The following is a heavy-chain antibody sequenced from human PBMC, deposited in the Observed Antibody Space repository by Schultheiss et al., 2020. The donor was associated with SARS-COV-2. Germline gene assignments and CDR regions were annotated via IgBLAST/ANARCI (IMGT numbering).Heavy chain of an antibody. V-gene: IGHV3-30*04. CDR1: GFTFSSYA. CDR2: ISYDGSNK. Sequence: GGSLRLSCAASGFTFSSYAMHWVRQAPGKGLEWVAVISYDGSNKYYADSVKGRFTISRDNSKNTLYLQMNSLRAEDTAVYYCARGSMGGGSSWFGGDAFDIWGQGTMVTVSS. J-gene: IGHJ3*02. D-gene: IGHD6-13*01. CDR3: ARGSMGGGSSWFGGDAFDI.